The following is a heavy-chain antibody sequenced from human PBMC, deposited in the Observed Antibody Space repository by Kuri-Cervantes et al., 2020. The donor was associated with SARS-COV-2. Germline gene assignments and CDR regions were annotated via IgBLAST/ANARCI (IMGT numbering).Heavy chain of an antibody. Sequence: SETLSLTCAVSGGSISSGGYSWSWIRQPPGKGLEWIGEINHSGSTNYNPSLKSRVTISVDTSKNQFSLKLSSVTAADTAVYYCASYSGWFDPWGQGTLVTVSS. CDR3: ASYSGWFDP. J-gene: IGHJ5*02. CDR1: GGSISSGGYS. D-gene: IGHD2-15*01. CDR2: INHSGST. V-gene: IGHV4-30-2*01.